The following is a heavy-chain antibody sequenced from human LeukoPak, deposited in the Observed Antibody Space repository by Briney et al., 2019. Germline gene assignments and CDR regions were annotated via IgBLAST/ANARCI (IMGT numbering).Heavy chain of an antibody. CDR1: GFTFSSYG. D-gene: IGHD1-14*01. CDR3: TTETIGRHYDY. Sequence: GALRLSCAASGFTFSSYGMHWVRQAPGKGLEWVAVIWYDGSNKYYADSVKGRFTISRDNSKNTLYLQMNSLRAEDTAVYYCTTETIGRHYDYWGQGTLLTVSS. J-gene: IGHJ4*02. CDR2: IWYDGSNK. V-gene: IGHV3-33*01.